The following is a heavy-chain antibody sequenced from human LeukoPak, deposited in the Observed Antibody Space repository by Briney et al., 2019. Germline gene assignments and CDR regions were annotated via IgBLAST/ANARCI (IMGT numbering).Heavy chain of an antibody. CDR2: IYTSGST. Sequence: SQTLSLTCTVSGGSISSGSYYWSWIRQPAGKGLEWIGPIYTSGSTNYNPSLKSRVTISVDTSKNQFSLKLSSVTAADTAVYYCARISRTSGYYTLIDYWGQGTLVTVSS. CDR3: ARISRTSGYYTLIDY. D-gene: IGHD3-22*01. J-gene: IGHJ4*02. V-gene: IGHV4-61*02. CDR1: GGSISSGSYY.